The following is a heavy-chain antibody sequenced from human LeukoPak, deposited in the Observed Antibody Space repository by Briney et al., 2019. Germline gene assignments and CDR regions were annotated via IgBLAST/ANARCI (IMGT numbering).Heavy chain of an antibody. CDR3: ARVVTMVRGAPGWFDP. D-gene: IGHD3-10*01. CDR1: GYSISSGYY. Sequence: SETLSLTCTVSGYSISSGYYWGWIRQPPGKGLEWIGSIYHSGSTYYNPSLKSRVTISVDTSKNQFSLKLSSVTAADTAVYYCARVVTMVRGAPGWFDPWGQGTLVTVSS. CDR2: IYHSGST. V-gene: IGHV4-38-2*02. J-gene: IGHJ5*02.